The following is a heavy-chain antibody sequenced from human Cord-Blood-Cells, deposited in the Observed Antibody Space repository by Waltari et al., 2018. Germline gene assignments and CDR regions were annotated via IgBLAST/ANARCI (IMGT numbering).Heavy chain of an antibody. Sequence: QLQLQESGPGLVKTSETLSLTCTVSGGSISSSSYYWGWIRQPPGKGLEWIGSIYYSGSTYYNPSLKSRVTISVDTSKNQFSLKLSSVTAADTAVYYCARSDGVGRTYYDFWSGYFSFDYWGQGTLVTVSS. J-gene: IGHJ4*02. CDR1: GGSISSSSYY. CDR3: ARSDGVGRTYYDFWSGYFSFDY. D-gene: IGHD3-3*01. CDR2: IYYSGST. V-gene: IGHV4-39*01.